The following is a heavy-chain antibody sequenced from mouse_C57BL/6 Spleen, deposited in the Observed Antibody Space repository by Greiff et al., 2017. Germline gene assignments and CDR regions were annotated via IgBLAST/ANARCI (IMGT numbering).Heavy chain of an antibody. CDR2: IYPSDSET. V-gene: IGHV1-61*01. Sequence: VQLQQPGAELVRPGSSVKLSCKASGYTFTSYWMDWVKQSPGQGLEWIGNIYPSDSETHYNQKFKDKATLTVDKSSSTAYMQLSSLTSEDSAVYYCAREIYYGNYGYYAMDYWGQGTSVTVSS. CDR1: GYTFTSYW. J-gene: IGHJ4*01. D-gene: IGHD2-1*01. CDR3: AREIYYGNYGYYAMDY.